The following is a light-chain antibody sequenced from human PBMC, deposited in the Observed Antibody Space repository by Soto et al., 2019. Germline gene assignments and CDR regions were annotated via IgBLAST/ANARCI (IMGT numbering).Light chain of an antibody. J-gene: IGKJ1*01. CDR3: HQYYTTPWT. Sequence: DIVMTQSPDSLAVSLGERATINCKSSQSVLYSSNNKNHLAWYQQKPGQPPRLLIYWASTRQSGVPDRFSGSGSGTDFTLTISSLRPEDVAVYFCHQYYTTPWTFGQGTKVEIK. V-gene: IGKV4-1*01. CDR2: WAS. CDR1: QSVLYSSNNKNH.